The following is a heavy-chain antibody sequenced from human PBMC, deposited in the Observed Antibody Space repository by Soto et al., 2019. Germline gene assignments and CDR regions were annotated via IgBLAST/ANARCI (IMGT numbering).Heavy chain of an antibody. D-gene: IGHD2-21*01. V-gene: IGHV4-31*03. CDR3: ARVCVLDRHNGMDF. CDR2: IYYSGST. CDR1: GGSISSGGYY. Sequence: QVQLQESGPGLVKPSQTLSLTCTVSGGSISSGGYYWSWIRQHPGKGLEWIGYIYYSGSTYYNPSLXXXVXXAGDRSRRASSRKLSSVTAADTAVVLCARVCVLDRHNGMDFRRQGATVTGSS. J-gene: IGHJ6*02.